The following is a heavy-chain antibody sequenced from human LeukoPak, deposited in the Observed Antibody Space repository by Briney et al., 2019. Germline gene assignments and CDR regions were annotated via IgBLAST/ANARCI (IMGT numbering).Heavy chain of an antibody. V-gene: IGHV4-39*01. CDR3: ARSYGDYVAPIHY. J-gene: IGHJ4*02. D-gene: IGHD4-17*01. Sequence: PSETLSLTCTVSGGSISSSSYYWGWIRQPPGKGLEWVGTIYYSGSPYYNPSLKSRATTSVDMSKNQFSLKLSSVTAADTAVYYCARSYGDYVAPIHYWGQGTLVTVSS. CDR2: IYYSGSP. CDR1: GGSISSSSYY.